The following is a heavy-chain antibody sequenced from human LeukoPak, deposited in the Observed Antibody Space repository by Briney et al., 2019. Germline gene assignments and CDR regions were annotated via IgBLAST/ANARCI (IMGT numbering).Heavy chain of an antibody. V-gene: IGHV4-59*01. J-gene: IGHJ4*02. CDR3: ARSITVTMSLGHDY. CDR2: ISYSGNT. CDR1: GDSIRSYY. Sequence: SETLSLTCTVSGDSIRSYYWSWIRQPPGKALEWVGYISYSGNTNYNPPLQSRVTTSLDTPKNQSSLTLSSVTAAEPAVYYCARSITVTMSLGHDYWGQGTLVTVSS. D-gene: IGHD4-17*01.